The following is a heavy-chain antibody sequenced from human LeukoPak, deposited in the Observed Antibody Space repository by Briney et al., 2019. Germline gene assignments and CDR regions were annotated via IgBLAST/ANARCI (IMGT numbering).Heavy chain of an antibody. D-gene: IGHD3-16*01. J-gene: IGHJ4*02. Sequence: VGSLRLSCAASGFTFSDHWMYWVRQAPGKGLVSVSHINTDGTTTNYADSVKGRFTISRDNAKNTLYLQMNSLRAEDTAVYYCVRALGDYWGQGTLVTVSS. CDR1: GFTFSDHW. CDR3: VRALGDY. V-gene: IGHV3-74*01. CDR2: INTDGTTT.